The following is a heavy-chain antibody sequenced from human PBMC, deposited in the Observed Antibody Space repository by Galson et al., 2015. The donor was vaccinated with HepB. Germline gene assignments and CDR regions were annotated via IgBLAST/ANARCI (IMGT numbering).Heavy chain of an antibody. D-gene: IGHD5-18*01. V-gene: IGHV1-2*06. CDR3: ARGNNYGLDY. Sequence: SVKVSCKASGYTFTGYNMHWARQAHGQGLEWMGRTNSNSGDTNFAQKFQGRVTMTRDTSISTAYMELSRLKSDDTAVYYCARGNNYGLDYWGQGTLVTVSS. CDR1: GYTFTGYN. J-gene: IGHJ4*02. CDR2: TNSNSGDT.